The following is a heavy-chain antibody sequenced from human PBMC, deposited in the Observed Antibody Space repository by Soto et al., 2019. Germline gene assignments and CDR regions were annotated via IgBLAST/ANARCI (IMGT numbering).Heavy chain of an antibody. Sequence: EVQLVESGGGLVQPGGSLRLSCAASRFTFSRSPMNGLRQAPGKGLDWVSYIGTSSTYIHYADSVKGRFTISRDDAKNSLYFQMDSLRDDDTAVYYCARDVWAYWSGSHYNNWFDPWGQVTLVSVSS. CDR1: RFTFSRSP. V-gene: IGHV3-48*02. J-gene: IGHJ5*02. CDR3: ARDVWAYWSGSHYNNWFDP. D-gene: IGHD3-10*01. CDR2: IGTSSTYI.